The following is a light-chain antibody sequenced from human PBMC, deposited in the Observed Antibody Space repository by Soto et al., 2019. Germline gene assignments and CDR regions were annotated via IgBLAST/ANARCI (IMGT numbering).Light chain of an antibody. J-gene: IGLJ1*01. CDR2: ESD. V-gene: IGLV2-23*01. CDR3: CSYAASRTYV. Sequence: QSVLTQPASVSGSPGQSITISCTGTSSDVGSYNLVSWYQQHPGKAPKLMIYESDKRPSGVSNRFSASKSGNTASLTISGLHTEDEADYYCCSYAASRTYVFGTGTKLTVL. CDR1: SSDVGSYNL.